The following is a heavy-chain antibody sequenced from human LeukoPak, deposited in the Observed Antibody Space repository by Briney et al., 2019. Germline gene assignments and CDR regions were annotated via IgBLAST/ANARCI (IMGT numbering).Heavy chain of an antibody. CDR2: VYPGDSDT. CDR1: GYSFTNYW. J-gene: IGHJ4*02. V-gene: IGHV5-51*01. Sequence: GESLKISCKGSGYSFTNYWIAWVRQMPGKGLEWMGIVYPGDSDTRYSPSFPGQVTISADKSISTAYLQWYTLKASDTAMYYCARRPTYSSSWSGDYWGQGTLVTVSS. CDR3: ARRPTYSSSWSGDY. D-gene: IGHD6-13*01.